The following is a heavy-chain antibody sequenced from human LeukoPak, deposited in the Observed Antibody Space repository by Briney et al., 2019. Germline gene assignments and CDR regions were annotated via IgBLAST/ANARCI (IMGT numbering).Heavy chain of an antibody. CDR3: ARSRGSYIFDI. J-gene: IGHJ3*02. CDR2: ISSSSSYI. D-gene: IGHD1-26*01. V-gene: IGHV3-21*01. CDR1: GFTFSSYS. Sequence: GGSLRLSCAASGFTFSSYSMNWVRQAPGKGLEWVSSISSSSSYIYYADSVKGRFTISRDNAKKSLYLQMNSLRAEDTAVYYCARSRGSYIFDIWGQGTMLTVSS.